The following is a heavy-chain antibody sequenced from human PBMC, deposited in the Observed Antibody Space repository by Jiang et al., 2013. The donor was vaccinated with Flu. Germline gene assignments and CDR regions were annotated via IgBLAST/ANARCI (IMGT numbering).Heavy chain of an antibody. CDR2: IYPGDSDT. CDR3: ARHRGATRRQMGLDY. CDR1: SFTSNW. Sequence: SFTSNWIGWVRQMPGRGLEWMGIIYPGDSDTRYSPSFQGQVTISADKSTSTAYLQWSSLKASDTAMYYCARHRGATRRQMGLDYWGQGTLVTVSS. D-gene: IGHD6-6*01. V-gene: IGHV5-51*01. J-gene: IGHJ4*02.